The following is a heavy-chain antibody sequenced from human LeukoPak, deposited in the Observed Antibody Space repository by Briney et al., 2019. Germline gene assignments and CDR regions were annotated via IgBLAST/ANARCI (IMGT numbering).Heavy chain of an antibody. CDR2: ISYDGSDK. V-gene: IGHV3-30*18. CDR3: AKEVGTFTLDY. Sequence: GGSLRLSCAASGFSFSTYGMHWVRQAPGKGLEWVTVISYDGSDKYYADSVKGRFTVSRDNSRNTLYLQMNSLRVEDTAVYYCAKEVGTFTLDYWGQGTLVTVSS. D-gene: IGHD1-26*01. CDR1: GFSFSTYG. J-gene: IGHJ4*02.